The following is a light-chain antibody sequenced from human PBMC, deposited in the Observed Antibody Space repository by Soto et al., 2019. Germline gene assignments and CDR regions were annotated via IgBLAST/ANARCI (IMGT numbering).Light chain of an antibody. CDR1: SSNIGSDY. V-gene: IGLV1-47*01. CDR3: AAWDDSLSGDV. CDR2: RNN. Sequence: QSVLTQPPSASGTPGQRVTISCSGSSSNIGSDYVYWYQQFPGTAPKLLIYRNNQRPSGVPDRSSGSKSGTAASLAISGLRSEDEADYYCAAWDDSLSGDVFGTGTKLTVL. J-gene: IGLJ1*01.